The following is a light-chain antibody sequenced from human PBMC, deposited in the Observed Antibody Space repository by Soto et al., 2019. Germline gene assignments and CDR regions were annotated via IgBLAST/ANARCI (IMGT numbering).Light chain of an antibody. J-gene: IGKJ5*01. V-gene: IGKV3-11*01. CDR1: QSVSTY. Sequence: EIVLTQSPAPLSLSPGERATLSCNASQSVSTYLAWYQQKPGQAPRLLIFDASNRATGIPARFSGSGSGTDFTLTISSLEPEDFAVYYCQQRSNWPPITFGQGTRLEI. CDR2: DAS. CDR3: QQRSNWPPIT.